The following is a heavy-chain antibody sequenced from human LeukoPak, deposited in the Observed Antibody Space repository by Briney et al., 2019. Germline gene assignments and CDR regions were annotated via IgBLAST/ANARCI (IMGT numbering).Heavy chain of an antibody. Sequence: ASVKVSCKASGYTFTSSDINWVRQATGQGLEWMGWINPNSGNTGYEQKFQGRVTMTRNTSISTAYMELSSLRSEDTAVYYCARHPYYGSGRYVIAMDVWGQGTTVTVSS. J-gene: IGHJ6*02. CDR1: GYTFTSSD. V-gene: IGHV1-8*01. D-gene: IGHD3-10*01. CDR3: ARHPYYGSGRYVIAMDV. CDR2: INPNSGNT.